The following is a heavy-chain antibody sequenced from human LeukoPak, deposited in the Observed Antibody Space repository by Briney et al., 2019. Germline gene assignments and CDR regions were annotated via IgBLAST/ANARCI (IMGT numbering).Heavy chain of an antibody. CDR2: ISWNSGSI. J-gene: IGHJ5*02. Sequence: GGSLRLSCAASGFTFDDYAMHWVRQAPGKGLEWVSGISWNSGSIGYVDSVRGRFTISTDNAKNSIYLQMNSLRAEDTALYYCARGEGLSWFDPWGERTLVIVSS. D-gene: IGHD2-21*01. CDR1: GFTFDDYA. CDR3: ARGEGLSWFDP. V-gene: IGHV3-9*01.